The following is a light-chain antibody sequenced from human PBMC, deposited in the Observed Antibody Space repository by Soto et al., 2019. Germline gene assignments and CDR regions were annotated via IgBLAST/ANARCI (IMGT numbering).Light chain of an antibody. V-gene: IGKV3-20*01. CDR2: DAS. J-gene: IGKJ1*01. CDR3: QQYGSSPGT. CDR1: QSISDT. Sequence: IVLTQSPATLSLSPGERATLSCRASQSISDTLAWYQQKPGQAPRLLIYDASNRATGIPDRFSGSGSGTDFTLTISRLEPEDFAMYYCQQYGSSPGTFGQGTKVDIK.